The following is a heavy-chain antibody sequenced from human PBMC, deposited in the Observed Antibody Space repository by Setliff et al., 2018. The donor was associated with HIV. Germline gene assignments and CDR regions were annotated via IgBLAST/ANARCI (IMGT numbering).Heavy chain of an antibody. Sequence: PSETLSLTCTVSGGSISSGSYYWSWIRQPAGKGLEWIGHIYTSGSTNYNPSLKSRVTISVDTSKNQSSLKLSSVTAADTAVYYCARDYAGYFDYWGQETLVTVSS. CDR2: IYTSGST. D-gene: IGHD4-17*01. J-gene: IGHJ4*02. V-gene: IGHV4-61*09. CDR1: GGSISSGSYY. CDR3: ARDYAGYFDY.